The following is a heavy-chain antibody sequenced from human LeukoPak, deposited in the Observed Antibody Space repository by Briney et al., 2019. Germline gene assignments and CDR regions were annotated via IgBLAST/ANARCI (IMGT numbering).Heavy chain of an antibody. CDR2: FSGSGGFA. J-gene: IGHJ5*01. V-gene: IGHV3-23*01. Sequence: PGGSLRLSCAASGNYVNSCVRQVPGKGLRWGPTFSGSGGFAHYADSVKGRFATCSDTSKSTLYLQMNSLTAEDTAIYYCVSVSIVRVAWWFDSWGRGTLVTVPS. D-gene: IGHD3-16*02. CDR3: VSVSIVRVAWWFDS. CDR1: GNYV.